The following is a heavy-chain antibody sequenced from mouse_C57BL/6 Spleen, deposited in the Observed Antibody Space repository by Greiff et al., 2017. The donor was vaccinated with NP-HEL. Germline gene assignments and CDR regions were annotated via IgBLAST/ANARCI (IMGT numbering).Heavy chain of an antibody. J-gene: IGHJ2*01. CDR1: GYTFTSYW. V-gene: IGHV1-64*01. CDR2: IHPNSGST. CDR3: ERGTYDYGSSYVEYFDY. D-gene: IGHD1-1*01. Sequence: VQLQQSGAELVKPGASVKLSCKASGYTFTSYWMHWVKQRPGQGLEWIGMIHPNSGSTNYNEKFKSKATLTVDKSSSTAYMQLSSLTSEDSAVYYCERGTYDYGSSYVEYFDYWGQGTTLTVSS.